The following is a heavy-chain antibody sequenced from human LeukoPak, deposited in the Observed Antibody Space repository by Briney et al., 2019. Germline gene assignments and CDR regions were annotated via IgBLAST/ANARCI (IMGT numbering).Heavy chain of an antibody. Sequence: ASVNASSEPSGYTFTVYYMHWVRRAPRQGLGRVGWINPNRGGTHHSEKFQGGATMTRATSFSTAYMELSRLRSDDTAVYDCARGGSSRWNWFDPWGQGTLVTVSS. CDR3: ARGGSSRWNWFDP. V-gene: IGHV1-2*02. D-gene: IGHD6-6*01. CDR1: GYTFTVYY. J-gene: IGHJ5*02. CDR2: INPNRGGT.